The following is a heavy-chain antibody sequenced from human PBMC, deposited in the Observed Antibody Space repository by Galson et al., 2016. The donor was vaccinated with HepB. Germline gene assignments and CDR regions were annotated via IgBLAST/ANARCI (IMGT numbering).Heavy chain of an antibody. J-gene: IGHJ5*02. Sequence: TLSLTCAVSGGSISRGGYYWSWIRQHPGKGLEWIGYIYYSGSTSYNPSLKSRVTISVDTSKRQFSLKLSSVTAADPAVYYCAREALSGGVNWFDPWGQGTLVTVSS. CDR1: GGSISRGGYY. V-gene: IGHV4-31*11. D-gene: IGHD2-15*01. CDR2: IYYSGST. CDR3: AREALSGGVNWFDP.